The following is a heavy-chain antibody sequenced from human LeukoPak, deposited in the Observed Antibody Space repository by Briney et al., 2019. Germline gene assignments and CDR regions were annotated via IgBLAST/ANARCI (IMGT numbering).Heavy chain of an antibody. CDR2: IYHSGNT. V-gene: IGHV4-59*08. CDR1: GGSISSYY. D-gene: IGHD7-27*01. CDR3: ASHALTGDDYFDY. J-gene: IGHJ4*02. Sequence: SETLSLTCTVSGGSISSYYWSWIRQPPGKRLEWIGYIYHSGNTNYNPSLKSRVTISVDTSKNQFSLNLRSVTAADTAVYYCASHALTGDDYFDYWGQGTLVTVSS.